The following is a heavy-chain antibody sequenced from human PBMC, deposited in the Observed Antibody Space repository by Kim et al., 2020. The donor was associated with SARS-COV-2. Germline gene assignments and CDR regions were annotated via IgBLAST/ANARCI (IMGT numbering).Heavy chain of an antibody. J-gene: IGHJ5*02. CDR1: GYSFTSYW. CDR3: ARHSSIADWFDP. D-gene: IGHD2-2*01. V-gene: IGHV5-10-1*01. CDR2: IDPSDSYT. Sequence: GESLKISCKGSGYSFTSYWISWVRQMPGKGLEWMGRIDPSDSYTNYSPSFQGHVTISADKSISTAYLQWSSLKASDTAMYYWARHSSIADWFDPWGQGTLVTVSS.